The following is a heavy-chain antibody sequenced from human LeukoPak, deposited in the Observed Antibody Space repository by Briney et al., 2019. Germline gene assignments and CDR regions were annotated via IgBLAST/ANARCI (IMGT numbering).Heavy chain of an antibody. D-gene: IGHD4-17*01. CDR3: ARVFVDYGDYENWFDP. CDR2: ISSSGSTI. Sequence: SGGSLRLSCAASGFTFSSYEMNWVRQAPGKGLEWVSYISSSGSTIYYADSVKGRFTISRDNAKNSLYLQMNSLRAVDTAVYYCARVFVDYGDYENWFDPWGQGTLVTVSS. J-gene: IGHJ5*02. V-gene: IGHV3-48*03. CDR1: GFTFSSYE.